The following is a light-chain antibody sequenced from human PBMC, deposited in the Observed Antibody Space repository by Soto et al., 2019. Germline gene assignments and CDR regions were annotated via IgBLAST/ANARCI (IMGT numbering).Light chain of an antibody. CDR3: QQYNTYWT. J-gene: IGKJ1*01. CDR1: QTISHW. V-gene: IGKV1-5*01. Sequence: DIHLSQSPSTLSASVGDRVTITCRASQTISHWLAWYQQKPGKAPKLLIFDASSLENGVPSRFSGSGSGTEFTLTITGLQPDDFATYYCQQYNTYWTFGQATKVDIK. CDR2: DAS.